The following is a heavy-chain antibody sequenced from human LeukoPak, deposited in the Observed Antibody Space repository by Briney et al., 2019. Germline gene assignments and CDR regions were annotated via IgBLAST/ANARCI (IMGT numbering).Heavy chain of an antibody. J-gene: IGHJ4*02. D-gene: IGHD3-22*01. CDR2: ISAYNGNT. V-gene: IGHV1-18*01. Sequence: GASVKVSCKASGYTFTSYGISWVRQAPGQGLEWMGWISAYNGNTNYAQKLQGRVTMTTDTSTGTAYMELRSLRSDDTAVYYCAREAYYYDSSGYYSDYWGQGTLVTVSS. CDR3: AREAYYYDSSGYYSDY. CDR1: GYTFTSYG.